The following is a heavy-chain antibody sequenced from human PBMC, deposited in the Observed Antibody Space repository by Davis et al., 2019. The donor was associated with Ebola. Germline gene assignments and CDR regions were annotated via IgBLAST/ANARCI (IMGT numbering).Heavy chain of an antibody. Sequence: PGGSLRLSCAASGFTVSSNYMSWVRQAPGKGLEWVSVIYSGGSTYYADSVKGRFTISRDNSKNTLYLQMNSLRAEDTAVYYCARDLWGFRDVVINGMDVWGQGTTVTVSS. CDR1: GFTVSSNY. CDR2: IYSGGST. CDR3: ARDLWGFRDVVINGMDV. D-gene: IGHD5-12*01. V-gene: IGHV3-53*01. J-gene: IGHJ6*02.